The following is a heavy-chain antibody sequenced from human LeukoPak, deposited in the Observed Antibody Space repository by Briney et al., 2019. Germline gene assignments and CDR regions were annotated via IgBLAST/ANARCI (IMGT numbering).Heavy chain of an antibody. D-gene: IGHD6-13*01. J-gene: IGHJ6*04. V-gene: IGHV4-34*01. CDR2: INHSGST. CDR1: GGSFSGYY. CDR3: AREGGVRSSWYINYHYGMDV. Sequence: KPSETLSLTCAVYGGSFSGYYWSWIRQPPGKGLEWIGEINHSGSTNYNPSLKSRVTISVDTSKNQFSLKLSSVTAADTAVYYCAREGGVRSSWYINYHYGMDVWGKGTTVTVSS.